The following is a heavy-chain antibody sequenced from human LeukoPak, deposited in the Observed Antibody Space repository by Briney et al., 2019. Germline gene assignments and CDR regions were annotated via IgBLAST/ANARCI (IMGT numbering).Heavy chain of an antibody. CDR1: GFTFSSYS. Sequence: PGGSLRLSCAASGFTFSSYSMNWVRQAPGKGLEWVANIKQDGSEKYYVDSVKGRFTISRDNAKNSLYLQMNSLRAEDTAVYYCASNGRYSYYYMDVWAKGTTVTVSS. V-gene: IGHV3-7*03. J-gene: IGHJ6*03. CDR2: IKQDGSEK. CDR3: ASNGRYSYYYMDV. D-gene: IGHD1-26*01.